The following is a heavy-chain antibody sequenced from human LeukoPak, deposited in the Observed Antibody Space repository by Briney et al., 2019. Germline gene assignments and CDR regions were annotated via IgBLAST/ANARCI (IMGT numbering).Heavy chain of an antibody. CDR2: INPNSGGT. J-gene: IGHJ4*02. V-gene: IGHV1-2*02. CDR3: ARPEKYYYDSSGYYHIADTFDY. CDR1: GYTFTGYY. Sequence: ASVKVSCKASGYTFTGYYMHWARQAPGQGLEWMGWINPNSGGTNYAQKFQGRVTMTRDTSISTAYMELSRLRSDDTAVYYCARPEKYYYDSSGYYHIADTFDYWGQGTLVTVSS. D-gene: IGHD3-22*01.